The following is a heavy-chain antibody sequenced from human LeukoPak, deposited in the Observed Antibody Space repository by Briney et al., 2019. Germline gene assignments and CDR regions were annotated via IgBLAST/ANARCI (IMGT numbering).Heavy chain of an antibody. V-gene: IGHV1-3*01. J-gene: IGHJ4*02. CDR3: ARGSGWYSLLDY. CDR1: GYTFTSYA. CDR2: INAGNGNT. Sequence: ASVKVSCKASGYTFTSYAMHWVRQAPGQRLEWMGWINAGNGNTKYSQKFQGRVTITRDTSAGTAYMELSSLRSEDMAVYYCARGSGWYSLLDYWGQGTLVTVSS. D-gene: IGHD6-19*01.